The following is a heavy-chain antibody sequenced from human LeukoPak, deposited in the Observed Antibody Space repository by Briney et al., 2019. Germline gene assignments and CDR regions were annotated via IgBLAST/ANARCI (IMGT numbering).Heavy chain of an antibody. Sequence: SETLSLTCTVSGGPISSYYWSWIRQPAGKGLEWIGRIYTSGSTNYNPSLKSRVTLSVDTSKTQFYLSLSSVTAADTAVYYCAREDSGSYYNFYYFYMDVWGKGTTVTISS. CDR3: AREDSGSYYNFYYFYMDV. V-gene: IGHV4-4*07. CDR1: GGPISSYY. D-gene: IGHD3-10*01. CDR2: IYTSGST. J-gene: IGHJ6*03.